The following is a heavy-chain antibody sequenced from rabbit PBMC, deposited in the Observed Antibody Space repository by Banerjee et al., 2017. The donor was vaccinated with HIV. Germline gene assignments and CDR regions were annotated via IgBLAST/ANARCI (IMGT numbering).Heavy chain of an antibody. CDR2: IYTGDGNT. V-gene: IGHV1S40*01. CDR3: ARVAGYAGYGPYYFNL. Sequence: QSLEESGGGLVQPEGSLTLTCTASGFSSSSSYYMCWVRQAPGKGLEWIACIYTGDGNTYYASWVNGRFTISSDNAQNTVDLQMNSLTAADTATYFCARVAGYAGYGPYYFNLWGQGTLVTVS. J-gene: IGHJ4*01. CDR1: GFSSSSSYY. D-gene: IGHD7-1*01.